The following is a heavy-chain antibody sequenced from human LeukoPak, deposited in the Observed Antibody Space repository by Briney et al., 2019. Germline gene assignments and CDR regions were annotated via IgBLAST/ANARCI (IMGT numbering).Heavy chain of an antibody. CDR1: GFTVSSNY. V-gene: IGHV3-53*01. Sequence: PGGSRRLSCAASGFTVSSNYMSWVRQAPGKGLEWVSVIYSGGSTYYADSVRGRFTISRDTSKNTRYLQMNSLRAEDTAVYYCARVAPYDFWSGYYYFDYWGQGTLVTVSS. CDR2: IYSGGST. J-gene: IGHJ4*02. D-gene: IGHD3-3*01. CDR3: ARVAPYDFWSGYYYFDY.